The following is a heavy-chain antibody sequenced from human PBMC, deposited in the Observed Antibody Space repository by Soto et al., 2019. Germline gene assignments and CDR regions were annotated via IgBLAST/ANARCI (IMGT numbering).Heavy chain of an antibody. V-gene: IGHV1-2*04. CDR3: ARAVVVAAANYGMDV. Sequence: ASVNVSCKSSGYTFTGCYIHWVRQAPGQGLEWMGWINPNSGGTNYAQKFQGWVTMTRDTSISTAYMELSRLRSDDTAVYYCARAVVVAAANYGMDVWGQGTTVTVSS. CDR1: GYTFTGCY. J-gene: IGHJ6*02. CDR2: INPNSGGT. D-gene: IGHD2-15*01.